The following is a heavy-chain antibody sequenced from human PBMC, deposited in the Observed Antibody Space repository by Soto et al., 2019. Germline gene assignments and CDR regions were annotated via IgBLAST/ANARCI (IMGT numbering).Heavy chain of an antibody. J-gene: IGHJ6*02. D-gene: IGHD3-9*01. CDR2: INPNGGST. CDR3: ARGRYSSGYMDV. CDR1: GYTFTSYY. V-gene: IGHV1-46*01. Sequence: ASVKVSCKASGYTFTSYYMHWVRQAPGQGLEWMGIINPNGGSTSYAQKFQGRVTMTTDTSTTTAYMELRSLTSDDTAVYYCARGRYSSGYMDVWGQGTTVTVSS.